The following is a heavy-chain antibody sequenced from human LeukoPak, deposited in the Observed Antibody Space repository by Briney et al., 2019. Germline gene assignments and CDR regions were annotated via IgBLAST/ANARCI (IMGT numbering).Heavy chain of an antibody. D-gene: IGHD4-11*01. V-gene: IGHV4-34*01. Sequence: SETLSLTCAVYGGSFSGYYWSWIRQPPGKGLEWIGEINHSGSTNYNPSLKSRVTISVDTSQNHFSLGLSSVTAADTAVYYCARGMDYTNYFDYWGQGTLVTVSS. CDR3: ARGMDYTNYFDY. J-gene: IGHJ4*02. CDR1: GGSFSGYY. CDR2: INHSGST.